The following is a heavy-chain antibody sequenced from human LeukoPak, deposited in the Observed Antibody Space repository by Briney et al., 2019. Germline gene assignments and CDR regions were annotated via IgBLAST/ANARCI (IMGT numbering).Heavy chain of an antibody. Sequence: GGSLRLSCAASGFTFSSYAMSWVRQAPGKGLEWVSAISGSGGSTYYADSVKGRFTISRDNAKNTLYLQMNSLRAEDTAVYYCARDLFPGVSGYPLFDPWGQGTLVTVSS. V-gene: IGHV3-23*01. J-gene: IGHJ5*02. CDR1: GFTFSSYA. CDR3: ARDLFPGVSGYPLFDP. D-gene: IGHD3-9*01. CDR2: ISGSGGST.